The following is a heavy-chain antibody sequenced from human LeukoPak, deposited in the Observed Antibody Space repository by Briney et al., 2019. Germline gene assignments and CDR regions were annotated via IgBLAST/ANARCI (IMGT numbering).Heavy chain of an antibody. CDR1: RFTVSSDY. CDR3: ARDSGFSDYAN. J-gene: IGHJ4*02. D-gene: IGHD4-17*01. CDR2: IYNDGST. V-gene: IGHV3-66*01. Sequence: GGSLRLSCVASRFTVSSDYMSWVRQAPGKGLEWVSIIYNDGSTYYANSVKGRFTISRDNSKNTLYLQMNSLRADDTAIYYCARDSGFSDYANWGQGTLVTVSS.